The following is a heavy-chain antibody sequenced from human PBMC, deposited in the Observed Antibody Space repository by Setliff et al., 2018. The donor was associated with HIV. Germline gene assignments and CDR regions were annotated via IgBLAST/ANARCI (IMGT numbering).Heavy chain of an antibody. V-gene: IGHV1-2*04. CDR1: GYTFTTYG. CDR2: INPNSGGA. J-gene: IGHJ4*02. Sequence: ASVKVSCKPSGYTFTTYGLSWVRQAPGQGLERMGWINPNSGGANYAQKFQGWVTMTRDTSISTAYMELSRLRSDDTAVYYCARVACSGWAYWGQGTLVTVSS. D-gene: IGHD6-19*01. CDR3: ARVACSGWAY.